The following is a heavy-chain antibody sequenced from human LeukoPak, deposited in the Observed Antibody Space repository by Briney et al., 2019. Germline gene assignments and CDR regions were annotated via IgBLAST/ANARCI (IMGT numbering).Heavy chain of an antibody. V-gene: IGHV3-30*02. J-gene: IGHJ5*02. CDR3: AKVSGSGRIDP. Sequence: GGSLRLSCAASGFTFSSYGMHWVRQAPGKGLEGVSFIRYDGSNEYYADSVRGRFTISRDNSKNTLYLQMNSLRAEDTAVYYCAKVSGSGRIDPWGQGTLVIVSS. CDR1: GFTFSSYG. D-gene: IGHD3-10*01. CDR2: IRYDGSNE.